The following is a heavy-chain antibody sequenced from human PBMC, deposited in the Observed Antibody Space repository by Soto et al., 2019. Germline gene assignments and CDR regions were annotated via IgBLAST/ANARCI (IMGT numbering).Heavy chain of an antibody. CDR2: IYYSGST. V-gene: IGHV4-59*01. J-gene: IGHJ4*02. D-gene: IGHD3-9*01. CDR3: ADGGGILTGFDY. CDR1: GGSISSYY. Sequence: PSETLSLTCTVSGGSISSYYWSWIRQPPGKGLEWIGYIYYSGSTNYNPSLKSRVTISVDTSKNQFSLKLSSVTAADTAVYYCADGGGILTGFDYWGQGTLVTVS.